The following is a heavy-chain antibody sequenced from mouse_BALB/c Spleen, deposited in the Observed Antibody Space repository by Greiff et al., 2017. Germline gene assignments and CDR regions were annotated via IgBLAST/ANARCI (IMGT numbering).Heavy chain of an antibody. Sequence: VQLKESGPSLVKPSQTLSLTCSVTGDSITSGYWNWIRKFPGNKLEYMGYISYSGSTYYNPSLKSRISITRDTSKNHYYLQLNSGTTADTATYYCARWDYGSFAMDYWGQGTSVTVSS. CDR2: ISYSGST. D-gene: IGHD2-2*01. CDR1: GDSITSGY. CDR3: ARWDYGSFAMDY. J-gene: IGHJ4*01. V-gene: IGHV3-8*02.